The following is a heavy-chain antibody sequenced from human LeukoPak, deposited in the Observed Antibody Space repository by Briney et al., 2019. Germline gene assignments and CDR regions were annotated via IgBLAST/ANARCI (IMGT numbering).Heavy chain of an antibody. D-gene: IGHD3-9*01. CDR2: INPSGGST. Sequence: ASVKVSCKASGYTFTSYYMHWVRQAPGQGLEWMGIINPSGGSTSYAQKFQGRVTMTRDMSTSTVYMELSSLRSEDTAVYYCARGSRRNYDILTGSAEFDYWGQGTLVTVSS. J-gene: IGHJ4*02. CDR1: GYTFTSYY. CDR3: ARGSRRNYDILTGSAEFDY. V-gene: IGHV1-46*01.